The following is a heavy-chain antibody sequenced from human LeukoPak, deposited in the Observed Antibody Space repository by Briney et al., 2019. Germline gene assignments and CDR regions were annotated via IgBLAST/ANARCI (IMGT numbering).Heavy chain of an antibody. CDR1: GFTFSSYA. Sequence: GESLRLSCAASGFTFSSYAMSWVRQAPGKGLERVSAISGSGGSTYYADSVKGRFTISRDNSKNTLSLQMNSLRAEDTAVYYCAKMVVPSATDFWGQGTLVTVSS. CDR3: AKMVVPSATDF. CDR2: ISGSGGST. D-gene: IGHD2-2*01. V-gene: IGHV3-23*01. J-gene: IGHJ4*02.